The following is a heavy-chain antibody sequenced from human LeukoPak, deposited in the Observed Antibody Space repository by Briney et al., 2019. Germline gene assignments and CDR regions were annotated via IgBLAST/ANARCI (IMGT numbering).Heavy chain of an antibody. CDR1: GYTFTGYY. V-gene: IGHV1-8*03. Sequence: ASVKVSCKTSGYTFTGYYIHWVRQAPGQRLEWMGWMNPNSGNTGYAQKFQGRVTITRNTSISTAYMELSSLRSEDTAVYYCARAVRYFDSPDAFDIWGQGTMVTVSS. D-gene: IGHD3-9*01. J-gene: IGHJ3*02. CDR3: ARAVRYFDSPDAFDI. CDR2: MNPNSGNT.